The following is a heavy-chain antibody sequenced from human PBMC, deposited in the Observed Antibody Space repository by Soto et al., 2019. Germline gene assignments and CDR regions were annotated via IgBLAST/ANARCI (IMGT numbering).Heavy chain of an antibody. CDR3: ARDDLLAVVGTLWLLEYYGMDV. D-gene: IGHD6-19*01. CDR2: ISSSGSTI. Sequence: PGGSLRLSCAASGFTFSSYEMNWVRQAPGKGLEWVSYISSSGSTIYYADSVKGRFTISRDNAKNSLYLQMNSLRAEDTAVYYCARDDLLAVVGTLWLLEYYGMDVWGQGTTVTVSS. J-gene: IGHJ6*02. V-gene: IGHV3-48*03. CDR1: GFTFSSYE.